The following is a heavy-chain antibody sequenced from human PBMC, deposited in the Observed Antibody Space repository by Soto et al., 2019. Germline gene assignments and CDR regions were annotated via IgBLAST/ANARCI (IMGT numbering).Heavy chain of an antibody. CDR1: GGSISSGGYY. CDR2: IYYSGST. V-gene: IGHV4-31*03. J-gene: IGHJ4*02. D-gene: IGHD6-13*01. Sequence: SETLSLTCTVSGGSISSGGYYWSWIRQHPGKGLEWIGYIYYSGSTYYNPSLKSRVTISVDTSKNQFSLKLSSVTAADTAVYYCARVKRGYSSLPALDYWGQGTLVTVSS. CDR3: ARVKRGYSSLPALDY.